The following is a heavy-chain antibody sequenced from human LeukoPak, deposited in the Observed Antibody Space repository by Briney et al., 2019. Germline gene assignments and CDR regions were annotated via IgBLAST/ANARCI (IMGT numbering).Heavy chain of an antibody. CDR3: ARDRVCSDSYYYYYYGMDV. CDR1: GYTFTSYG. CDR2: IIPIFGTA. V-gene: IGHV1-69*13. J-gene: IGHJ6*02. D-gene: IGHD2-15*01. Sequence: GASVKVSCKASGYTFTSYGISWVRQAPGQGLEWMGGIIPIFGTANYAQKFQGRVTITADESTSTAYMELSSLRSEDTAVYYCARDRVCSDSYYYYYYGMDVWGQGTTVTVSS.